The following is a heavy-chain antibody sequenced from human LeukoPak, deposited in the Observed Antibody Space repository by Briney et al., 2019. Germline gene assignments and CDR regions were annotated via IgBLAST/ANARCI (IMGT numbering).Heavy chain of an antibody. CDR2: ISGSGGST. Sequence: PGGSLRLSCAASGFTFSSYAMSWVRQAPGEGLEGVSAISGSGGSTYYADSVKGRFTISRDNSKNTLYLQVNSLRAEDTAVYYCAKYRSAWSFDYWGQGTLLTVS. D-gene: IGHD6-13*01. J-gene: IGHJ4*02. CDR1: GFTFSSYA. V-gene: IGHV3-23*01. CDR3: AKYRSAWSFDY.